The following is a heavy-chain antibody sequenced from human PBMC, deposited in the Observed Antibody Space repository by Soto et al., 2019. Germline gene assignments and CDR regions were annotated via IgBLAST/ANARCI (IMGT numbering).Heavy chain of an antibody. Sequence: ASVKVSCKASGYTFTSYGISWVRQAPGQGLEWMGWISAHNGNTNYAQKLQGRVTMTTDTSTSTAYMELRSLRSDDTAVYYCASATTYCSSTSCLRYGMDVWGQGTTVTVSS. D-gene: IGHD2-2*01. J-gene: IGHJ6*02. CDR3: ASATTYCSSTSCLRYGMDV. V-gene: IGHV1-18*04. CDR2: ISAHNGNT. CDR1: GYTFTSYG.